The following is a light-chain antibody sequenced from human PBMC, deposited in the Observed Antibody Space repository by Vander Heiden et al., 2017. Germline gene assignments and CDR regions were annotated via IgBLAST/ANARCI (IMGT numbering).Light chain of an antibody. CDR3: QQANRFPRT. J-gene: IGKJ1*01. Sequence: IQLTQSPSSVSASVGDRVTITCRASQGISTWLAWYQQIPGKAPKLLISSASSLQSGVPSRFSGSGSGTDFILTISTLQPEDFATYYCQQANRFPRTFGQGTKVEIK. CDR1: QGISTW. V-gene: IGKV1-12*01. CDR2: SAS.